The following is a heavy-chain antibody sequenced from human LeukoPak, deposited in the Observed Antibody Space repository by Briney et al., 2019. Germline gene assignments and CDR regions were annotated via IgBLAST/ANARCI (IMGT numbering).Heavy chain of an antibody. J-gene: IGHJ4*02. Sequence: GGSLRLSCAASGFTFSSYGMHWVRQAPGKGLEWVANIKQDESEKYYVDSVKGRFSISRDNAKNSLYLQMNSLRAEDTAVYYCARDQVYSYGHVDYWGQGTLVTVSS. CDR1: GFTFSSYG. CDR3: ARDQVYSYGHVDY. V-gene: IGHV3-7*01. CDR2: IKQDESEK. D-gene: IGHD5-18*01.